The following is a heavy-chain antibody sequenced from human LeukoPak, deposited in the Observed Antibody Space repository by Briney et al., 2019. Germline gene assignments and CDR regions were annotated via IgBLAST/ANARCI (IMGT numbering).Heavy chain of an antibody. CDR3: AREGELGRFNASDV. D-gene: IGHD6-6*01. CDR1: GFTFRTHE. J-gene: IGHJ3*01. Sequence: GGSLRLSCVTSGFTFRTHEMNWVRQAPGKGLEWIAYISDSYVTHYAESVKGRFTVSRDNAKSSVYLQMNSLRAEDRAMYFCAREGELGRFNASDVCGQGTMITVSS. CDR2: ISDSYVT. V-gene: IGHV3-48*03.